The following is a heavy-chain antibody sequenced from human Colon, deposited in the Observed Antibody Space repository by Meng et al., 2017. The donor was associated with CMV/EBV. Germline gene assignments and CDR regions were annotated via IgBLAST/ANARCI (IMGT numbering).Heavy chain of an antibody. CDR1: GGSFSGYY. Sequence: YGGSFSGYYWSWIRQPPGKGLEWIGEINHSGSTNYNPSLKSRVTISVDTSKNQFSLKLSSVTAADTAVYYCARRSSGYKSRYNWFDPWGQGTLVTVSS. V-gene: IGHV4-34*01. CDR2: INHSGST. J-gene: IGHJ5*02. D-gene: IGHD3-22*01. CDR3: ARRSSGYKSRYNWFDP.